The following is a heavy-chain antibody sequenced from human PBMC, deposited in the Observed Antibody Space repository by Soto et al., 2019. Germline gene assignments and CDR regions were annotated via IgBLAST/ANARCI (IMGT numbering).Heavy chain of an antibody. CDR3: ATDVYYYGSGTNWFDP. CDR1: GYTFTSYA. J-gene: IGHJ5*02. Sequence: ASVKVSCKASGYTFTSYAMHWVRQAPGQRLEWMGGFDPEDGETIYAQKFQGRVTMTEDTSTDTAYMELSSLRSEDTAVYYCATDVYYYGSGTNWFDPWGQGALVTVSS. D-gene: IGHD3-10*01. V-gene: IGHV1-24*01. CDR2: FDPEDGET.